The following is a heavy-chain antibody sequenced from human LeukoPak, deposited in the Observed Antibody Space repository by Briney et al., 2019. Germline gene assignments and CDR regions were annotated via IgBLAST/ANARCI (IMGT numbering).Heavy chain of an antibody. CDR1: GGSISSYY. V-gene: IGHV4-59*01. CDR2: IYYSGST. J-gene: IGHJ6*03. CDR3: ARGKIAVAGRLYYYYMDV. Sequence: SETLSLTCTVSGGSISSYYWSWIRQPPGKGLEWIGYIYYSGSTNYNPSLKSRVTTSVDTSKNQFSLKLSSVTAADTAVYYCARGKIAVAGRLYYYYMDVWGKGTTVTVSS. D-gene: IGHD6-19*01.